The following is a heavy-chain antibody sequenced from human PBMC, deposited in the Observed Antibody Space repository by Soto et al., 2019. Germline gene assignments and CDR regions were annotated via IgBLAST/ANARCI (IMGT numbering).Heavy chain of an antibody. V-gene: IGHV4-39*01. CDR3: ATFVVPASRHTDFDI. D-gene: IGHD2-21*02. CDR1: RCTISTSNDY. Sequence: LALTCAVARCTISTSNDYIGWIRQPRGKGLDWIGNIYYSGTTYYNPSLKSRVTISVDTSKNQFSLKLNSVTDADTAVYYCATFVVPASRHTDFDIRGPGTLGTVSS. J-gene: IGHJ5*02. CDR2: IYYSGTT.